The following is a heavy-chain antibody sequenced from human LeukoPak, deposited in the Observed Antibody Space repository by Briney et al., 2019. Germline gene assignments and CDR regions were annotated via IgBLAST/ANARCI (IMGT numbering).Heavy chain of an antibody. CDR1: GYTFTGYY. V-gene: IGHV1-2*02. J-gene: IGHJ4*02. Sequence: GASVKLSCKASGYTFTGYYMHWVRQAPGQGLEWMGWINPNSSGTNYAQKFQGRVSMTRDTSISTAYMELSRLRSDDTAVYYCARGSRQPYYYGSGSYYCDYWGQGTLVTVSS. D-gene: IGHD3-10*01. CDR3: ARGSRQPYYYGSGSYYCDY. CDR2: INPNSSGT.